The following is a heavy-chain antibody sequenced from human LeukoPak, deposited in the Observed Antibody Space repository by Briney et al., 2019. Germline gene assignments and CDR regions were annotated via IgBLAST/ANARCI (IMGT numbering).Heavy chain of an antibody. D-gene: IGHD3-16*01. CDR2: IRSKANSYAT. V-gene: IGHV3-73*01. J-gene: IGHJ5*02. CDR1: GFTFSGSA. Sequence: GGSLRLSCAASGFTFSGSAMHWVRQASGKGLEWVGRIRSKANSYATAYAASVKGRFTISRDDSKNTVYLQMNSLKTEDTAVYYCTRNDYDYVWGSLNPWGQGTLVTVSS. CDR3: TRNDYDYVWGSLNP.